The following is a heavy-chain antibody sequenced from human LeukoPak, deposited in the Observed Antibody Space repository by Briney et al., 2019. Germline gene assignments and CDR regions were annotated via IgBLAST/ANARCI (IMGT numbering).Heavy chain of an antibody. D-gene: IGHD2-2*01. CDR1: GFTFSSYG. CDR2: ISYDGSNK. CDR3: ARALPAAPFDY. V-gene: IGHV3-30*03. J-gene: IGHJ4*02. Sequence: PGGSLRLSCAASGFTFSSYGMHWVRQAPGKGLEWVAVISYDGSNKYYAGSVKGRFTISRDNSKNTLYLQMNSLRAEDTAVYYCARALPAAPFDYWGQGTLVTVSS.